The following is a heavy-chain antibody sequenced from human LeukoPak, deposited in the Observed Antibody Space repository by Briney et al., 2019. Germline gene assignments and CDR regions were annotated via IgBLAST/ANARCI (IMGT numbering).Heavy chain of an antibody. D-gene: IGHD3-10*01. CDR1: GFTFSSYA. Sequence: GGSLRLSCAASGFTFSSYAMTWVRQAPGKGLEWVSAISGSGGSTYYADSVKGRFTISRDNPKNTVLLQMSSLRVEDTAVYYCARQVGPDYWGQGTLVTVSS. V-gene: IGHV3-23*01. CDR2: ISGSGGST. CDR3: ARQVGPDY. J-gene: IGHJ4*02.